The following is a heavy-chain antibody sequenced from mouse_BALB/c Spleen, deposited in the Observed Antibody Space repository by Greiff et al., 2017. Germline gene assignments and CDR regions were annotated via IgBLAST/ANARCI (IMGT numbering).Heavy chain of an antibody. J-gene: IGHJ4*01. CDR1: GYTFTSYT. D-gene: IGHD2-1*01. CDR2: INPSSGYT. Sequence: VQLQQSAAELARPGASVKMSCKASGYTFTSYTMHWVKQRPGQGLEWIGYINPSSGYTEYNQKFKDKTTLTADKSSSTAYMQLSSLTSEDSAVYYCAREGNYVDAMDYWGQGTSVTVSS. CDR3: AREGNYVDAMDY. V-gene: IGHV1-4*02.